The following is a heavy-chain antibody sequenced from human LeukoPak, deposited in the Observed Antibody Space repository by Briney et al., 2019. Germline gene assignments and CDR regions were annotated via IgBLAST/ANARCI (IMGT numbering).Heavy chain of an antibody. V-gene: IGHV5-51*01. CDR2: IYPGDSDT. D-gene: IGHD6-19*01. CDR1: GYSFTSYW. Sequence: EESLKISCKGSGYSFTSYWIGWVRQLPGKGLEWMGIIYPGDSDTRYSPSLQGQVTISADKSISTAYLQWSSLKASDTAMYYCARGPRYSSGWGDYWGQGTLVTVSA. J-gene: IGHJ4*02. CDR3: ARGPRYSSGWGDY.